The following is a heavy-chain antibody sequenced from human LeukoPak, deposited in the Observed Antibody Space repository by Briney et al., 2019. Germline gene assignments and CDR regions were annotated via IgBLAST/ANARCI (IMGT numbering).Heavy chain of an antibody. CDR2: ISGSGGST. J-gene: IGHJ6*02. Sequence: GGSLRLSCAASGFTFSSYAMSWVHQAPGKGLEWVSAISGSGGSTYYADSVKGRFTISRDNSKNTLYLQMNSLRAEDTAVYYCAKGRQLVPYYYYYGMDVWGQGTTVTVSS. V-gene: IGHV3-23*01. CDR3: AKGRQLVPYYYYYGMDV. D-gene: IGHD6-13*01. CDR1: GFTFSSYA.